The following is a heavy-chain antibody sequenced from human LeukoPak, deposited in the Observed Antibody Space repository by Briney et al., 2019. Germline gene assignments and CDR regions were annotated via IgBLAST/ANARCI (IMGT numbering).Heavy chain of an antibody. CDR3: ARGVVITDYYYYGMDV. D-gene: IGHD3-22*01. CDR1: GFTFSSYA. Sequence: GGSLRLSCAASGFTFSSYAMHWVRQAPGKGREWVAVISYDGSNKYYADSVKGRFTISRDNSKNTLYLQMNSLRAEDTAVYYCARGVVITDYYYYGMDVWGQGTTVTVSS. J-gene: IGHJ6*02. CDR2: ISYDGSNK. V-gene: IGHV3-30-3*01.